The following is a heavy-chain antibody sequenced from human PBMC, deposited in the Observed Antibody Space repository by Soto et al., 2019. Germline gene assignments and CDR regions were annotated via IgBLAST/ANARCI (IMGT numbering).Heavy chain of an antibody. CDR3: ARAYSGSYFDY. J-gene: IGHJ4*02. CDR1: GGSVNSGIYY. D-gene: IGHD1-26*01. V-gene: IGHV4-61*01. Sequence: SETLSLTCTVPGGSVNSGIYYWSWIRQPPGKGLEWIGYIYYSGSTNYNPSLKSRVTISVDTSKNQFSLKLSSVTAADTAVYYCARAYSGSYFDYWGQGTLVTVSS. CDR2: IYYSGST.